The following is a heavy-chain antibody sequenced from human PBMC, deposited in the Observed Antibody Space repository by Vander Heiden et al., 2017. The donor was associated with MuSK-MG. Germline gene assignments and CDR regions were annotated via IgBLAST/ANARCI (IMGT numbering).Heavy chain of an antibody. D-gene: IGHD1-26*01. V-gene: IGHV1-69*06. Sequence: QVQLVQSGAEVKKPGSSVKVSCKASGGTFSSYAISWVRQAPGQGLEWMGGIIPIFGTENYAQKVQGRVTITADKSTSTAYRELRSMRSEETAVYYCAVVGWAHTGEPFDYWWQGTMVTVYS. CDR3: AVVGWAHTGEPFDY. J-gene: IGHJ4*02. CDR2: IIPIFGTE. CDR1: GGTFSSYA.